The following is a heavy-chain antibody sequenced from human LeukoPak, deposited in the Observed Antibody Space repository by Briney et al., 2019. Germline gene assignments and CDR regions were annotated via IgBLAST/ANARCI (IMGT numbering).Heavy chain of an antibody. CDR3: AALLGGSYLG. V-gene: IGHV4-59*01. CDR1: GGSISSYY. D-gene: IGHD1-26*01. CDR2: IYYSGST. J-gene: IGHJ4*02. Sequence: SETLSLTCTVSGGSISSYYWSWIRQPPGKGLEWIGYIYYSGSTNYNPSLKSRATISVDTSKNQFSLKLSSVTAADTAVYYCAALLGGSYLGWGQGTLVTVSS.